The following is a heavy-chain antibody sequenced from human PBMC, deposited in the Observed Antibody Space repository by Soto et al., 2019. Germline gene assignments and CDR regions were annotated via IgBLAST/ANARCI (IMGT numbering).Heavy chain of an antibody. CDR2: IYNSGST. J-gene: IGHJ4*02. CDR3: AKDRTIFGVAAFDY. V-gene: IGHV4-4*07. CDR1: GASISNYY. Sequence: TLSLTCTVSGASISNYYWSWIRQPAGKGLEWIGRIYNSGSTNYNRSLKSRVTMSVDTSKNQFSLKLSSVTAADTAVYYCAKDRTIFGVAAFDYWGQGILVTVSS. D-gene: IGHD3-3*01.